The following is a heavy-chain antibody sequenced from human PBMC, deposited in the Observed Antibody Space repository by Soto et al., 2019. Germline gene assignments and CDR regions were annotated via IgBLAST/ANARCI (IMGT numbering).Heavy chain of an antibody. CDR2: ISAYNGNT. Sequence: QVQLVQSGAEVKKPGASVKVSCKASGYTFSSFGINWVRQAPGQGLEWMGWISAYNGNTKYARKLQGRVTTTTDTSTSTAYMELRSLRSDDTAVYYCARVGGMGLGVGRYGMDVWGQGTTVTVSS. J-gene: IGHJ6*02. V-gene: IGHV1-18*01. CDR3: ARVGGMGLGVGRYGMDV. CDR1: GYTFSSFG. D-gene: IGHD3-16*01.